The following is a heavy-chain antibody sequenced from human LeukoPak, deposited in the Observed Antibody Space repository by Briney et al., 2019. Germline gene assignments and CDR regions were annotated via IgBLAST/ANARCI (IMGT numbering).Heavy chain of an antibody. Sequence: SETLSLTCTVSGVSISSYYWSWIRQPPGKGLEWIGYIYYSGSTNYNPSLKSRVTISVDTSKNQFSLKLSSVTAADTAVYYCAKDNWNYGSSMDVWGQGTTVTVSS. CDR2: IYYSGST. CDR1: GVSISSYY. J-gene: IGHJ6*02. V-gene: IGHV4-59*01. CDR3: AKDNWNYGSSMDV. D-gene: IGHD1-7*01.